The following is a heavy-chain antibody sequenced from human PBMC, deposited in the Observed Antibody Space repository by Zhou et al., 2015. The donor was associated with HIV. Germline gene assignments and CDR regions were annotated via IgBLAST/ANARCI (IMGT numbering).Heavy chain of an antibody. J-gene: IGHJ4*02. V-gene: IGHV1-69*01. CDR1: GYTFTDYL. CDR3: ARAGITMVRGVHALFDY. Sequence: QVQLVQSGAEVKRPGASVKVSCKASGYTFTDYLMHWLRQAPGHGLEWMGGIIPIFGTANYAQKFQGRVTITADESTSTAYMELSSLRSEDTAVYYCARAGITMVRGVHALFDYWGPGNPGHRLL. CDR2: IIPIFGTA. D-gene: IGHD3-10*01.